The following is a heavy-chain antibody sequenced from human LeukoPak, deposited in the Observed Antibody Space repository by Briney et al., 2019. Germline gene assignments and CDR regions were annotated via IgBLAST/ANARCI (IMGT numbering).Heavy chain of an antibody. CDR3: ARTYYYGSGSYYTNWFDP. D-gene: IGHD3-10*01. V-gene: IGHV4-59*01. CDR2: IYYSGST. CDR1: GGSISSYY. J-gene: IGHJ5*02. Sequence: SETLSLTCTVSGGSISSYYWSWTRQPPGKGLEWIGYIYYSGSTNYNPSLKSRVTISVDTSKNQFSLKLSSVTAADTAVYYCARTYYYGSGSYYTNWFDPWGQGTLVTVSS.